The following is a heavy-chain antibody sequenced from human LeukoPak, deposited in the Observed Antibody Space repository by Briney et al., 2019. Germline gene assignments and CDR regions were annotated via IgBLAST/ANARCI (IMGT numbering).Heavy chain of an antibody. J-gene: IGHJ3*02. CDR2: FDPEDGET. V-gene: IGHV1-24*01. D-gene: IGHD4-23*01. CDR3: ATDTITLLMTTVARGAFDI. Sequence: GASVKVSCKASGYTFTGYYMHWVRQAPGKGLEWMGGFDPEDGETIYAQKFQGRVTMTEDTSTDTAYMELSSLRSEDTAVYYCATDTITLLMTTVARGAFDIWGQGTMVTVSS. CDR1: GYTFTGYY.